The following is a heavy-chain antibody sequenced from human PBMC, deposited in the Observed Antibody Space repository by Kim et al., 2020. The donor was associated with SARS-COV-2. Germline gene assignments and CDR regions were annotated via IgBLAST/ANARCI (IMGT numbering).Heavy chain of an antibody. Sequence: ASVKVSCKASGYTFTKYHVHWVRQAPGQGLEWMGIINSRIGSTSYAEQFQGRVIMTRDTSTSTVYMEVRTLRSEDTAVYYCARDRKEISVALSDGVEVWGQGPTVTVSS. CDR1: GYTFTKYH. D-gene: IGHD3-3*01. CDR2: INSRIGST. V-gene: IGHV1-46*03. CDR3: ARDRKEISVALSDGVEV. J-gene: IGHJ6*02.